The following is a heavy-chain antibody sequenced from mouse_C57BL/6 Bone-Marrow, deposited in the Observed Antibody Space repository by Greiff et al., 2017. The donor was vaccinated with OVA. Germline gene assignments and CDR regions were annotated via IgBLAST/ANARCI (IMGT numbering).Heavy chain of an antibody. Sequence: QVQLQQSGAELVRPGASVKLSCKASGYTFTDYYINWVKQRPGQGLEWIARIYPGSGNTYYNEKFKGKATLTAEKSSSTAYMQLSSLTSEDSAVYFCARRGHYYGSSYLYFDYWGQGTTLTVSS. D-gene: IGHD1-1*01. CDR2: IYPGSGNT. V-gene: IGHV1-76*01. CDR3: ARRGHYYGSSYLYFDY. J-gene: IGHJ2*01. CDR1: GYTFTDYY.